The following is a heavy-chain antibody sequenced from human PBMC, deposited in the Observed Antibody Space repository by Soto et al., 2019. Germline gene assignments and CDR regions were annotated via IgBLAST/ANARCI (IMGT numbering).Heavy chain of an antibody. Sequence: PGGSLRLSCAASGFTFDSPYSPGMSWVRQSPGKGPEWVSTISSNGANTHYAESVKGRFTISKDASRNTVHLHMNNLRAEDTATYFCVSWVSAHFDYWGHGTPVTVSS. D-gene: IGHD2-8*01. CDR3: VSWVSAHFDY. CDR2: ISSNGANT. CDR1: GFTFDSPYSPG. J-gene: IGHJ4*01. V-gene: IGHV3-23*01.